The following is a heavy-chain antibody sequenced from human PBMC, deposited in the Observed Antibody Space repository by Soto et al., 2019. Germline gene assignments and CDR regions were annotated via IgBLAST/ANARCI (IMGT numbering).Heavy chain of an antibody. CDR1: GFTFNNYA. Sequence: VQLVESGGGLVQPGGSLRLSCAASGFTFNNYAMNWVRQAPGKGLEWVSNIGGRGGNTFYADSMRGRFTISRDNSKNTVYLQMNNLRVDDSATYYCAKPSAYGDFAGSFDSWGQGTLVTVSP. D-gene: IGHD4-17*01. CDR2: IGGRGGNT. V-gene: IGHV3-23*04. J-gene: IGHJ4*02. CDR3: AKPSAYGDFAGSFDS.